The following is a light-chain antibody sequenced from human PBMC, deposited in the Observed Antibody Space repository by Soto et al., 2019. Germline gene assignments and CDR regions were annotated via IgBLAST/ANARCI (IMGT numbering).Light chain of an antibody. CDR2: GAS. J-gene: IGKJ1*01. CDR3: QQYGGSPGT. V-gene: IGKV3-20*01. CDR1: QSVGSSY. Sequence: ESVLTQSPGTLSLSPGERATLSCRASQSVGSSYLAWYQQKPGQAPRLLIFGASSRAAGIPDRFSGSGSGTDFTLTISRLEPEDFAVYYYQQYGGSPGTFGQGTKVEIK.